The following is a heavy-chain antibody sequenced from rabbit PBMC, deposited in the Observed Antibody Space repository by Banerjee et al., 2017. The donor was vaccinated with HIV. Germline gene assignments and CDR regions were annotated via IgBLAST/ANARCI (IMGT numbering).Heavy chain of an antibody. CDR1: GIDFSSYYY. CDR3: ASSSYDDYYFNL. D-gene: IGHD2-1*01. CDR2: IYPDYGST. Sequence: QSLEESGGDLVKPGASLTLTCKASGIDFSSYYYMCWVRQAPGKGLEWIACIYPDYGSTDYASWVNGRFTISLDNAQNTVFLQMTSLTAADTATYFCASSSYDDYYFNLWGPGTLVTVS. J-gene: IGHJ4*01. V-gene: IGHV1S43*01.